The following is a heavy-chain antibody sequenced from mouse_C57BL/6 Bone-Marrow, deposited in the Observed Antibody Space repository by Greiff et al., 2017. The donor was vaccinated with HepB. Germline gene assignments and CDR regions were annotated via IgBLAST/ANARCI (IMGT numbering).Heavy chain of an antibody. CDR1: GYSITSGYY. D-gene: IGHD2-5*01. J-gene: IGHJ4*01. CDR2: ISYDGSN. Sequence: ESGPGLVKPSQSLSLTCSVTGYSITSGYYWNWIRQFPGNKLEWMGYISYDGSNNYNPSLKNRISITRDTSKNQFFLKLNSVTTEDTATYYCARASNSYAMDYWGQGTSVTVSS. V-gene: IGHV3-6*01. CDR3: ARASNSYAMDY.